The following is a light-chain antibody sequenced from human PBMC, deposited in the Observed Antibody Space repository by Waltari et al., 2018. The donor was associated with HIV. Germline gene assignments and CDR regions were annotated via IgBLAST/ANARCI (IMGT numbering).Light chain of an antibody. CDR1: KDIHNY. V-gene: IGKV1-33*01. Sequence: DIQMTQYPYFLSAYVGDRVPITVRASKDIHNYLKWYQQKPGKAPKVLIYDASNLETGVPSMFSGSGSETDFSFTINSLQPEDIETYYCQQDNNVPLTFGGGTKVEIK. CDR3: QQDNNVPLT. J-gene: IGKJ4*01. CDR2: DAS.